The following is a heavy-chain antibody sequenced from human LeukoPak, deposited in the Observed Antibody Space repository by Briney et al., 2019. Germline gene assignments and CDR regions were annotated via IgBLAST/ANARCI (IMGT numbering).Heavy chain of an antibody. Sequence: GASVKVSCKAYGGTFSSYTISWVRQAPGQGLEWMGRIIPILGIANYAQKFQGRVTITADKSTSTAYMELSSLRFEDTAVYYCARVGRGDTLDYWGQGTLVTVSS. CDR3: ARVGRGDTLDY. D-gene: IGHD2-21*02. V-gene: IGHV1-69*02. CDR2: IIPILGIA. CDR1: GGTFSSYT. J-gene: IGHJ4*02.